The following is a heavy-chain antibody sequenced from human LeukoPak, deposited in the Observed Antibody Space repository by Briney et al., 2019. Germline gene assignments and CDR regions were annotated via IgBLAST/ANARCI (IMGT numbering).Heavy chain of an antibody. D-gene: IGHD5-12*01. Sequence: ASVKVSCKASGYTFTSYDINWMRQATGQGLEWMGWMNPNSGNTGYAQKFQDRVTMTRNTSIKTAYMELSSLRSEDTAVYYCAIHPPYSGYDSAHPDYWGQGTLVTVSS. V-gene: IGHV1-8*01. CDR3: AIHPPYSGYDSAHPDY. J-gene: IGHJ4*02. CDR1: GYTFTSYD. CDR2: MNPNSGNT.